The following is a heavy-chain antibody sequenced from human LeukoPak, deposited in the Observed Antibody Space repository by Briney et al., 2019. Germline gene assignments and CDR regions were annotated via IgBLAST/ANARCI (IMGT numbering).Heavy chain of an antibody. CDR1: GCSISSGYY. D-gene: IGHD3-3*01. CDR3: ARQLRHEWLFTQKYFDF. V-gene: IGHV4-39*01. CDR2: IYYSGST. Sequence: SETLSLTCTVSGCSISSGYYWGWIRQTPGKGLEWIGSIYYSGSTYYNPSLKSRVIVSVDTSKSQFALKLSSVTAADTAVYYCARQLRHEWLFTQKYFDFWGQGTLVTVSS. J-gene: IGHJ4*02.